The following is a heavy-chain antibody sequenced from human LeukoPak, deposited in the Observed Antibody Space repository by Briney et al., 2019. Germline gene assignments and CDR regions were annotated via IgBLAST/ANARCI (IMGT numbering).Heavy chain of an antibody. J-gene: IGHJ4*02. V-gene: IGHV3-74*01. CDR1: GFTFSSYW. Sequence: GGSLRLSCAASGFTFSSYWMRWVRQAPGKGLVWVSRVNSDGSNTTYADSVKGRFTISRDNAKNTLYLQMNSLRAEDTAVYYCARDWGDSSGYLLDYWGQGTLVTVSS. CDR2: VNSDGSNT. CDR3: ARDWGDSSGYLLDY. D-gene: IGHD3-22*01.